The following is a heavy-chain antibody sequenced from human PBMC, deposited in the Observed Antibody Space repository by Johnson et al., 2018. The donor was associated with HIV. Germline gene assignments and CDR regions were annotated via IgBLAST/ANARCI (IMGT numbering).Heavy chain of an antibody. CDR1: GFTFDDYG. CDR3: ARGQQLVLGAFDI. J-gene: IGHJ3*02. D-gene: IGHD6-13*01. V-gene: IGHV3-20*04. CDR2: ISCSGGST. Sequence: VQLVESGGGVVRPGGSLRLSCAASGFTFDDYGMSWVRQAPGKGLEWVSGISCSGGSTYYADSVKGRFPISRANSTNTLYLQMNSLRAEDTAVYYCARGQQLVLGAFDIWGQGTMVTVSS.